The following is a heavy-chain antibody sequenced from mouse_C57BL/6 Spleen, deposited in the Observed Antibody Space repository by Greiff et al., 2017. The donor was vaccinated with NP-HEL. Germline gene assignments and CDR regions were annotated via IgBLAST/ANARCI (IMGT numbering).Heavy chain of an antibody. D-gene: IGHD1-1*01. V-gene: IGHV5-6*02. Sequence: EVMLVESGGDLVKPGGSLKLSCAASGFTFSSYGMSWVRQTPDKRLEWVATISSGGSYTYYPDSVKGRFTISRDNAKNTLYLQMSSLKSEDTAMYYCARRLTTVVATDYAMDYWGQGTSVTVSS. CDR3: ARRLTTVVATDYAMDY. CDR1: GFTFSSYG. CDR2: ISSGGSYT. J-gene: IGHJ4*01.